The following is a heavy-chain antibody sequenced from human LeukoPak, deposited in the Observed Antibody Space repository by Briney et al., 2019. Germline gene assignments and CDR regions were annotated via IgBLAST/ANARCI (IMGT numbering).Heavy chain of an antibody. D-gene: IGHD5-24*01. CDR2: IYSGGST. CDR3: ARESSGWLQLFDY. J-gene: IGHJ4*02. V-gene: IGHV3-66*01. Sequence: GGSLRLSCAASGFTVSSKYMSWVREAPGKGLEWVSVIYSGGSTYYADSVKGRFTISRDNSKNTVYLQMNSLRAEDTAVYYCARESSGWLQLFDYWGQGTLVTVSS. CDR1: GFTVSSKY.